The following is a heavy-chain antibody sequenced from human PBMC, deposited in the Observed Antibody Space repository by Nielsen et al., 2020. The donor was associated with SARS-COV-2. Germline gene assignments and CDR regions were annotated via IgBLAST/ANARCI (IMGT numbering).Heavy chain of an antibody. Sequence: GGSLRLSCTASGFTFGDYAMSWVRQAPGKGLEWVAVISYDGSNKYYADSVKGRFTISRDNSKNTLYLQMNSLRAEDTAVYYCARGDSGWLVLGGYWFDPWGQGTLVTVSS. CDR3: ARGDSGWLVLGGYWFDP. CDR1: GFTFGDYA. V-gene: IGHV3-30*04. J-gene: IGHJ5*02. D-gene: IGHD6-19*01. CDR2: ISYDGSNK.